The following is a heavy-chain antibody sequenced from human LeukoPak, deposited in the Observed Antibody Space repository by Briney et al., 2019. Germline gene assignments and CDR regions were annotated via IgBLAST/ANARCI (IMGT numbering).Heavy chain of an antibody. D-gene: IGHD6-13*01. V-gene: IGHV4-59*08. CDR2: IYYSGST. J-gene: IGHJ4*02. CDR1: GGSISSYY. CDR3: ARYSSSWYDY. Sequence: KSSETLSLTCTVSGGSISSYYWSWIRQPPGKGLEWIGYIYYSGSTNYNPSLKSRVTISVDASKNQFSLKLSSLTAADTAVYYCARYSSSWYDYWGQGTLVTVSS.